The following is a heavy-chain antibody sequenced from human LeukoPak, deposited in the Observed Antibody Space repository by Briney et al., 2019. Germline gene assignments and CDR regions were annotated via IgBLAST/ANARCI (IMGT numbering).Heavy chain of an antibody. CDR3: AELGITMIGGV. Sequence: GGSLRLSCAASGFTFSNYWIYWVRQAPGKGLVWLSGINRDGSSTRYADSVKGRFSISRDNAKSTLYMQMNSLRAEDTAVYYCAELGITMIGGVWGKGTTVTISS. J-gene: IGHJ6*04. V-gene: IGHV3-74*01. D-gene: IGHD3-10*02. CDR2: INRDGSST. CDR1: GFTFSNYW.